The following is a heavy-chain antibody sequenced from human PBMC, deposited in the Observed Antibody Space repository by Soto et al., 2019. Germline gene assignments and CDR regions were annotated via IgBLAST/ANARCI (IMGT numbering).Heavy chain of an antibody. CDR3: ARKLGCSGGSCYRYYYYYGMDV. V-gene: IGHV1-69*01. CDR2: IIPIFGTA. Sequence: PGESLRISCKGSGYSFTSYLSGLVRQAPGQGLEWMGGIIPIFGTANYAQKFQGRVTITADESTSTAYMELSSLRSEDTAVYYCARKLGCSGGSCYRYYYYYGMDVWGQGTTVTVSS. D-gene: IGHD2-15*01. CDR1: GYSFTSYL. J-gene: IGHJ6*02.